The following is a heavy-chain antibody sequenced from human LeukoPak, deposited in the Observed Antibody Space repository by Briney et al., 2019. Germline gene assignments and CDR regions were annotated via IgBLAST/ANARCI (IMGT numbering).Heavy chain of an antibody. J-gene: IGHJ4*02. CDR3: AREGGYSSGWGFSFDY. D-gene: IGHD6-19*01. V-gene: IGHV3-30*01. CDR1: GFTFSSYA. CDR2: ISYDGSNK. Sequence: PGGSLRLSCAASGFTFSSYAMHWVRQAPGKGLEWVAVISYDGSNKYYADSVKGRFTISRDNSKNTLYLQMNSLRAEDTAVYYCAREGGYSSGWGFSFDYWGQGTLVTVSS.